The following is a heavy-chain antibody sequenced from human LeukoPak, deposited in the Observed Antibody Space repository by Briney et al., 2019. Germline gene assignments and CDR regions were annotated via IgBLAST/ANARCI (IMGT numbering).Heavy chain of an antibody. Sequence: ASVKVSCKVSGYTLTELSIHWVRLAPGKRLEWMGGFDPEDGETIYAQKFQGRVTMTEDTSTYTANMELSSLRSDDTAVHYCATGGTYYYANTSYHTFDYWGQGTLLTVSS. CDR3: ATGGTYYYANTSYHTFDY. CDR2: FDPEDGET. CDR1: GYTLTELS. J-gene: IGHJ4*02. V-gene: IGHV1-24*01. D-gene: IGHD3-22*01.